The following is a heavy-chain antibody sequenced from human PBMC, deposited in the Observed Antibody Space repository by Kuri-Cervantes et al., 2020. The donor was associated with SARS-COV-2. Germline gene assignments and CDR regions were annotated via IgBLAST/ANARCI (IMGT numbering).Heavy chain of an antibody. CDR3: AGEYSSFATDAFDI. J-gene: IGHJ3*02. V-gene: IGHV4-39*01. Sequence: GSLRLSCTVSGGSISSSNYYWGWIRQPPGRGLEWIGSIYYSGSTYYNPSLKSRVTISVDTSKNQFSLKLSSVTAADTAVYYCAGEYSSFATDAFDIWGQGTMVTVSS. D-gene: IGHD6-6*01. CDR2: IYYSGST. CDR1: GGSISSSNYY.